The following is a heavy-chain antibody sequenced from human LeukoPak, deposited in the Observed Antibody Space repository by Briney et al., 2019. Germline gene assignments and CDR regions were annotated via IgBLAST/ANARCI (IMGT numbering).Heavy chain of an antibody. Sequence: SVKVSCKASAYTFTGYYMHWVRQAPGQGLEWMGRIIPIFGTANYAQKFQGRVTITADKSTSTAYMELSSLRSEDTAVYYCATGAGAYDYGGKEIDYWGQGTLVTVSS. CDR2: IIPIFGTA. D-gene: IGHD4-23*01. CDR1: AYTFTGYY. V-gene: IGHV1-69*06. J-gene: IGHJ4*02. CDR3: ATGAGAYDYGGKEIDY.